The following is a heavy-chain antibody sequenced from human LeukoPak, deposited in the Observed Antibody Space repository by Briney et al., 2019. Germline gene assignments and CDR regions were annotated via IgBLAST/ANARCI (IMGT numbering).Heavy chain of an antibody. CDR1: GFTFSSYS. J-gene: IGHJ4*02. CDR3: ARGGYSSSWDDTDY. V-gene: IGHV3-48*02. D-gene: IGHD6-13*01. CDR2: ISSSSSTI. Sequence: GGSLRLSCAASGFTFSSYSMNWVRQAPGKGLEWVSYISSSSSTIYYADSVKGRFTISRDSAKNSLYLQMNGLRDEDTAVYYCARGGYSSSWDDTDYWGQGTLVTVSS.